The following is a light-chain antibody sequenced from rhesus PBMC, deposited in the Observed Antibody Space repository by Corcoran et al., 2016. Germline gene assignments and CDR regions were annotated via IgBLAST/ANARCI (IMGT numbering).Light chain of an antibody. CDR3: QHDDDTPRT. J-gene: IGKJ1*01. Sequence: DIQMTQSPSSLSASVGDRVTTTCRTSENVNNYLNWYQQKPGKAPNLLNYKASKLQSGVPSRFSGSGSGTDYTFTISSLQSNDVATYSCQHDDDTPRTFGQVTKVEIK. CDR1: ENVNNY. V-gene: IGKV1-74*01. CDR2: KAS.